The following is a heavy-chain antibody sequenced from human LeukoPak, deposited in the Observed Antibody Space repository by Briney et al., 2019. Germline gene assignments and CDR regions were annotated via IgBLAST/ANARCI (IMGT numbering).Heavy chain of an antibody. CDR1: GGTFSSYA. J-gene: IGHJ4*02. CDR3: ARSPQYSGSYSRY. Sequence: ASVKVSCKASGGTFSSYAISWVRQAPGQGLEWMGGIIPIFGTANYAQKFQGRVTITADESTSTAYMKLSSLRSEDTAVYYCARSPQYSGSYSRYWGQGTLVTVSS. V-gene: IGHV1-69*13. CDR2: IIPIFGTA. D-gene: IGHD1-26*01.